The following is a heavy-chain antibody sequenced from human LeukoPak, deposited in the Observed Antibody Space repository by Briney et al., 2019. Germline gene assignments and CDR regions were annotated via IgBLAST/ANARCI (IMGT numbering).Heavy chain of an antibody. D-gene: IGHD1-14*01. Sequence: SVKVSCKASGGTFSSYTISWVRQAPAQGLEWMGRIIPILGIANYAQKFQGRVTITADKSTSTAYMELSSLRSEDTAVYYCAAEPGFHTRWFDPWGQGTLVTVSS. CDR2: IIPILGIA. CDR1: GGTFSSYT. CDR3: AAEPGFHTRWFDP. J-gene: IGHJ5*02. V-gene: IGHV1-69*02.